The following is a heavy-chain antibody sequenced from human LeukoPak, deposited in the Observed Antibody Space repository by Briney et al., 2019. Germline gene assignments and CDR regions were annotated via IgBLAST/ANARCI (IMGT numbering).Heavy chain of an antibody. D-gene: IGHD2-2*01. V-gene: IGHV5-51*01. CDR1: GYSFTSYW. CDR3: ARAVVPAAIGALGYFDY. J-gene: IGHJ4*02. CDR2: IYPGDSDT. Sequence: GESLKISCKGSGYSFTSYWIGWVRQMPGKGLEWMGIIYPGDSDTRYSPSFQGQVTISADKSISTAYLQWSSLKASDTAMYYCARAVVPAAIGALGYFDYWGQGTLVTVSS.